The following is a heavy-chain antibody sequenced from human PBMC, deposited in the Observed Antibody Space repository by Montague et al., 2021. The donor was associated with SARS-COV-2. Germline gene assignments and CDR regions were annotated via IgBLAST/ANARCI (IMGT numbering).Heavy chain of an antibody. CDR2: IYWDDDK. CDR1: GFSLSTSGVG. V-gene: IGHV2-5*02. D-gene: IGHD2-15*01. J-gene: IGHJ2*01. CDR3: AHVGMACSGGSCYPQIKEWYFDL. Sequence: PALVKPTQTLTLTCTFSGFSLSTSGVGVGWIRQPPGKALEWPALIYWDDDKRYSPSLKSRLTITKDTSKNQVVLTMTNMDPVDTATYYCAHVGMACSGGSCYPQIKEWYFDLWGRGTLVTVSS.